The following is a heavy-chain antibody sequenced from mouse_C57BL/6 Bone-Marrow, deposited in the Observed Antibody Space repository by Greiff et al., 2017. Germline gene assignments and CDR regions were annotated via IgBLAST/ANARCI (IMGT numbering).Heavy chain of an antibody. V-gene: IGHV5-16*01. J-gene: IGHJ4*01. D-gene: IGHD2-5*01. CDR2: INYDGSST. CDR1: GFTFSDYY. CDR3: ARGSNYGYAMDY. Sequence: EVKLMESEGGLVQPGSSMKISCTASGFTFSDYYMAWVRQVPEKGLEWVANINYDGSSTYYLDSLKSRFIISIDNAKTILYLQMSSLKSEDTATYYCARGSNYGYAMDYWGQGTSVTVSS.